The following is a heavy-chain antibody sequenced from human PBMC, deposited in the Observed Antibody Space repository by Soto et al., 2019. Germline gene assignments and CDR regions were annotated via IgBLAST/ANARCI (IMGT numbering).Heavy chain of an antibody. D-gene: IGHD2-2*01. CDR2: ISSSSSYI. J-gene: IGHJ3*02. V-gene: IGHV3-21*01. Sequence: GGSLRLSCAASGFTFSSYSMNWVRQAQGKGLEWVSSISSSSSYIYYADSVKGRFTISRDNAKNSLYLQMNSLRAEDTAVYYCAREPSGQLADAFDIWGQGTMVTVSS. CDR3: AREPSGQLADAFDI. CDR1: GFTFSSYS.